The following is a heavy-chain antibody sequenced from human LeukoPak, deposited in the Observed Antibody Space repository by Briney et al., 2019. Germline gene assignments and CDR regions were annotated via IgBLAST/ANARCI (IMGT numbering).Heavy chain of an antibody. V-gene: IGHV4-34*01. CDR2: INHSGST. CDR3: ARVSIVVVPAAPMDV. CDR1: GGSFIGYY. D-gene: IGHD2-2*01. Sequence: SETLSLTCAVYGGSFIGYYWSWMRQPPGKGLEWIGEINHSGSTNYNPSLKSRVTISVDTSKNQFSLKLSSVTAADTAVYYCARVSIVVVPAAPMDVSGEGTTVTVSS. J-gene: IGHJ6*04.